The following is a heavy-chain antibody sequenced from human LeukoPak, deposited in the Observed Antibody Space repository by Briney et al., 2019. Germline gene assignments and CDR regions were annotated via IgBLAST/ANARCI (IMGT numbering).Heavy chain of an antibody. J-gene: IGHJ4*02. CDR1: GFTFSSYA. CDR3: AKDKGYGGPDGLLDY. D-gene: IGHD4-23*01. CDR2: ISGSGGST. Sequence: PGGSLRLSCAASGFTFSSYAMSWVRQAPGKGLEWVSAISGSGGSTYYEDSVKGPFTISRDNSKNTLYLQMNSLRAEDTAVYYCAKDKGYGGPDGLLDYWGQGTLVTVSS. V-gene: IGHV3-23*01.